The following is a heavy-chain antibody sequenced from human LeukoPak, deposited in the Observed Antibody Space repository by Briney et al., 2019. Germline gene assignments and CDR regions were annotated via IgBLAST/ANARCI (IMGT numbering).Heavy chain of an antibody. CDR1: GFTFSSYD. J-gene: IGHJ3*01. V-gene: IGHV3-23*01. D-gene: IGHD6-13*01. Sequence: GGSLRLSCAASGFTFSSYDMNWVRQAPGKGLEWVSSFRASDETTYCTDSVKGRFTISRDKSRNTLYLQMNSLRVEDTAVYYCAKSLWAAAGTGAFDFWGQGTMVTVSS. CDR2: FRASDETT. CDR3: AKSLWAAAGTGAFDF.